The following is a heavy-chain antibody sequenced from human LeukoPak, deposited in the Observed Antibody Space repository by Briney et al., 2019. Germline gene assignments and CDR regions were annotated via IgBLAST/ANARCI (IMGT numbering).Heavy chain of an antibody. CDR2: IVVGSGNT. CDR3: AADLSPVAGLTLDY. J-gene: IGHJ4*02. D-gene: IGHD6-19*01. CDR1: GFTFTSSA. Sequence: SVKVSCKASGFTFTSSAVQWVRQARGQRLEWIGWIVVGSGNTNYAQKFQERVTITRDMSTSTAYMELSSLRSEDTAVYYCAADLSPVAGLTLDYWGQGTLVTVSS. V-gene: IGHV1-58*01.